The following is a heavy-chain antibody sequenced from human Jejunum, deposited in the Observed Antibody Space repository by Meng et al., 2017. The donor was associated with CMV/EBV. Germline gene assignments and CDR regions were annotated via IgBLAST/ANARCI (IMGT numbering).Heavy chain of an antibody. CDR3: ARANNHAMDV. V-gene: IGHV3-74*01. CDR1: GLSGRSYG. D-gene: IGHD1/OR15-1a*01. J-gene: IGHJ6*02. CDR2: INSDGSST. Sequence: CAASGLSGRSYGMHWVRQAPGKGLVWVSRINSDGSSTTYADPVKGRFTFSRDNAKNTLYLQMNSLRAEDTAVYYCARANNHAMDVWGQGTKVTVSS.